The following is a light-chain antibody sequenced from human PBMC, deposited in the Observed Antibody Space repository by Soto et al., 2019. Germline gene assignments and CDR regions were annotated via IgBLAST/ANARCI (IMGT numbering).Light chain of an antibody. J-gene: IGLJ1*01. V-gene: IGLV2-14*01. CDR2: QVS. CDR1: GSDIGNYNY. Sequence: QSALTQPASVSGSPGQSITISCTGTGSDIGNYNYVSWYQQHPGKAPKLMIYQVSNRPSGVSNRFSGSKSGNTASLTISGLQAEDEADYYCCSYTSSSPYVFGTGTQLTVL. CDR3: CSYTSSSPYV.